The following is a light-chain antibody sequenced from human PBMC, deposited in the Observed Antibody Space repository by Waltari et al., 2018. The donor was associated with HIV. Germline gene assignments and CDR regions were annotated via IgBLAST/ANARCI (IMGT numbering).Light chain of an antibody. CDR1: QTIDTF. CDR2: GAS. CDR3: QQSYSSPLT. Sequence: DIQMTQSPSSLSASVGDRVPITCRASQTIDTFLNWYQQTPGKAPKLLIHGASSLQGGVPSRFSGSGSGTHFTLTISNLQPEDFAVYYCQQSYSSPLTFGGGTKVEVK. J-gene: IGKJ4*01. V-gene: IGKV1-39*01.